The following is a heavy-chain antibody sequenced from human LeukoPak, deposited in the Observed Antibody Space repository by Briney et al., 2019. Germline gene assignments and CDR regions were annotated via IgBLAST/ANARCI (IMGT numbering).Heavy chain of an antibody. CDR2: MNHNSGNT. D-gene: IGHD2-15*01. V-gene: IGHV1-8*01. J-gene: IGHJ4*02. Sequence: ASVKVSYKASGYTFPSYDIHWLRQATGQGLEWMGWMNHNSGNTGYAQKFQGRVTMTRNTSINPAYLELSSLSPEDTAVYYCARGVSSLSGGSCYYWGQGTLVTVSS. CDR3: ARGVSSLSGGSCYY. CDR1: GYTFPSYD.